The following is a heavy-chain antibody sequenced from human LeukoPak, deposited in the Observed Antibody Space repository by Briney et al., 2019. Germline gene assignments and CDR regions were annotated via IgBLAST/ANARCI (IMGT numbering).Heavy chain of an antibody. CDR1: GFTFSSYG. CDR3: AKDRPFRASGYYYGDIDY. CDR2: ISYDGSNK. D-gene: IGHD4-17*01. J-gene: IGHJ4*02. V-gene: IGHV3-30*18. Sequence: PGGSLRLSCAASGFTFSSYGMHWVRQAPGKGLEWVAVISYDGSNKYYADSVKGRFTISRDNSKNTLYLQMNSLRAEDTAVYYCAKDRPFRASGYYYGDIDYWGQGTLVTVSS.